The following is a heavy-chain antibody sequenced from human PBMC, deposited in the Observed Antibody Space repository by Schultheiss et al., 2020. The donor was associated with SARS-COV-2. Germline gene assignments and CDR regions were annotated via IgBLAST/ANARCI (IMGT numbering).Heavy chain of an antibody. CDR2: INHSGST. V-gene: IGHV4-34*01. J-gene: IGHJ6*03. Sequence: SETLSLTCTVSGGSISSYYWSWIRQPPGKGLEWIGEINHSGSTNYNPSLKSRVTISVDTSKNQFSLKLSSVTAADTAVYYCARGLERHYYYYYYMDVWGKGTTVTVSS. CDR3: ARGLERHYYYYYYMDV. CDR1: GGSISSYY. D-gene: IGHD3-3*01.